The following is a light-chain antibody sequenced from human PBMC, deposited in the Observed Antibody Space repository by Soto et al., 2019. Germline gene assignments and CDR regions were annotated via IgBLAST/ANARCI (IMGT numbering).Light chain of an antibody. CDR2: GAS. CDR3: QQYNNWPS. CDR1: QSVSSSY. V-gene: IGKV3-20*01. Sequence: EIVLTQSPGTLSLSPGERATLSCRASQSVSSSYLAWYQQQPGQAPRLLIYGASSRATGIPDRFSGSGSGTDFTLTISSLQSEDFAVYYCQQYNNWPSLGQGTRLEIK. J-gene: IGKJ5*01.